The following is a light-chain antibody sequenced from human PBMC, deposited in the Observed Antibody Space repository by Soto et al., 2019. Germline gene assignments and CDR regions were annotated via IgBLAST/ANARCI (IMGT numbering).Light chain of an antibody. CDR1: QIVNTW. CDR3: IQYHIYYPRT. V-gene: IGKV1-5*03. Sequence: DIQMTQSPSTLSASVGDRVTITCRASQIVNTWLAWYQQKPGKAPKILIYKASSLVSGVPSRFSGSGSGTDFTLTISILQPDDFATYHCIQYHIYYPRTFGQGTKVEI. CDR2: KAS. J-gene: IGKJ1*01.